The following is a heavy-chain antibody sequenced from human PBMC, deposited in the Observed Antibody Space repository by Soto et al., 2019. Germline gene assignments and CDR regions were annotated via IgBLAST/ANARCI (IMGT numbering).Heavy chain of an antibody. J-gene: IGHJ4*02. CDR3: ARHNTAMVRSFDY. D-gene: IGHD5-18*01. CDR2: IYYSGST. V-gene: IGHV4-39*01. CDR1: GGSISSSSYY. Sequence: NPSETLSLTCTVSGGSISSSSYYWGWIRQPPGKGLEWIGSIYYSGSTYYNPSLKSRVTISVDTSKNQFSLKLSSVTAADTAVYYCARHNTAMVRSFDYWGQGTLVTVSS.